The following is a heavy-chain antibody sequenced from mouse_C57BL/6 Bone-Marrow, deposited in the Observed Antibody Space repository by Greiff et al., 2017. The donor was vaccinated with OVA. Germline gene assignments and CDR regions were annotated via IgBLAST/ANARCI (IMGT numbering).Heavy chain of an antibody. CDR1: GYTFTSYW. J-gene: IGHJ2*01. V-gene: IGHV1-69*01. CDR2: IDPSASYT. D-gene: IGHD1-1*01. Sequence: QVQLQQPGAELVMPGASVKLSCKASGYTFTSYWMHWVKQRPGQGLEWIGEIDPSASYTNYNQKFKGKSTLTVDKSSSPAYRQLISLTSEDSAVYYCAREEVGYRCDYWGQGTTLTGSS. CDR3: AREEVGYRCDY.